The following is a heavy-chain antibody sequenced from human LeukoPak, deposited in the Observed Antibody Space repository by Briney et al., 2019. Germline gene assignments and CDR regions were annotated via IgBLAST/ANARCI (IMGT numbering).Heavy chain of an antibody. CDR3: ARTDLWFGEADKGSFDY. CDR1: GFTFNSYS. CDR2: ISSSSSTI. J-gene: IGHJ4*02. Sequence: GGSLRLSCVGSGFTFNSYSMNWVRQTPGKGLERLSYISSSSSTIYYADSVKGRFTISRDYAKNSLYLQMNSLRDEDTAVYYCARTDLWFGEADKGSFDYWGQGTLVTVSS. V-gene: IGHV3-48*02. D-gene: IGHD3-10*01.